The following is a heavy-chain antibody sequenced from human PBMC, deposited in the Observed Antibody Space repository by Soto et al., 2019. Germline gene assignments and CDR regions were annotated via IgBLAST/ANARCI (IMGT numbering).Heavy chain of an antibody. CDR2: ISAYNGNT. CDR3: ARAGHYYDSSGYIN. J-gene: IGHJ4*02. Sequence: ASVKVSCKASGYSFATSGISWVRQAPGQGLEWMGWISAYNGNTNFNLKLQDRISMTTNTSTSTAYLELRSLRSDDTAVYYCARAGHYYDSSGYINWGQGTLVTVSS. D-gene: IGHD3-22*01. V-gene: IGHV1-18*01. CDR1: GYSFATSG.